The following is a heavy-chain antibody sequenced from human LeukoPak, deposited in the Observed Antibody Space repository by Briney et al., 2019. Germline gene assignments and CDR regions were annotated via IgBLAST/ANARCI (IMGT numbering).Heavy chain of an antibody. D-gene: IGHD5-18*01. V-gene: IGHV1-8*01. CDR2: MNHNSGNT. CDR3: AKNVRDTGTFDY. J-gene: IGHJ4*02. Sequence: ASVKVSCKASGYSFTTYDINWLRQPTGQGLEWMGWMNHNSGNTGYAQRFQGRVTMTRDTSISTAYMELNSLTSEDTAVYYCAKNVRDTGTFDYWGQGTLVTVSS. CDR1: GYSFTTYD.